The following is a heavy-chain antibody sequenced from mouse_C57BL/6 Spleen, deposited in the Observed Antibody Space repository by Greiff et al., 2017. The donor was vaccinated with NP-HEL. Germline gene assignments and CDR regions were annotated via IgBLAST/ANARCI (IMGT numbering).Heavy chain of an antibody. Sequence: VQLQQPGAELVKPGASVKLSCKASGYTFTSYWMQWVKQRPGQGLEWIGEIDPTDSYTNYNQKFKGKATLTVDTSSSTAYMQLSSLTSEDSAVYYCARGLWSRRYYYAMDYWGQGTSVTVSS. D-gene: IGHD1-1*02. J-gene: IGHJ4*01. CDR2: IDPTDSYT. V-gene: IGHV1-50*01. CDR3: ARGLWSRRYYYAMDY. CDR1: GYTFTSYW.